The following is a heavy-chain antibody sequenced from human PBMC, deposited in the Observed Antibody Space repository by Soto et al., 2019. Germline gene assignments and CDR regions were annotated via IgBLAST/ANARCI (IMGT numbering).Heavy chain of an antibody. CDR1: GFTFDDYA. CDR2: ISWDGGST. D-gene: IGHD6-13*01. J-gene: IGHJ6*02. CDR3: AKDVSSSSWYYYYGMDV. V-gene: IGHV3-43D*04. Sequence: PGGSLRLSCAASGFTFDDYAMHWVRQAPGKGLEWVSLISWDGGSTYYADSVKGRFTISRDNSKNSLYLQMNSLRAEDTALYYCAKDVSSSSWYYYYGMDVWGQGTTVTV.